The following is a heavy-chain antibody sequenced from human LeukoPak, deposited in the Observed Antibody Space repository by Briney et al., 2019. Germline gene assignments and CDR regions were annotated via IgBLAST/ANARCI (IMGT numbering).Heavy chain of an antibody. J-gene: IGHJ4*02. D-gene: IGHD1-20*01. Sequence: GGSLRLSCAASGFTFDDYAMHWVRQAPGKGLEWVSGISWNSGSIGYADSVKGRFTISRDNAKNSLYLQMNSLRAEDTAVYYCASGLVTGTTRGGSGVDWGQGTLVTVSS. V-gene: IGHV3-9*01. CDR2: ISWNSGSI. CDR3: ASGLVTGTTRGGSGVD. CDR1: GFTFDDYA.